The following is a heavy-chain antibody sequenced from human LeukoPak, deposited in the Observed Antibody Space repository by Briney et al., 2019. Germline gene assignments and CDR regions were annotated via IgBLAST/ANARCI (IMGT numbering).Heavy chain of an antibody. CDR1: GYTFTDYH. D-gene: IGHD3-3*01. CDR2: INPNRGGT. J-gene: IGHJ4*02. Sequence: AAVKVSCKASGYTFTDYHIHGVRQAPGQGREWMGWINPNRGGTNYVQKLQGRVTMTRDTSNSTAYLKLRRLTSDDTAVYYWARDIRPRVESFDYWGLGTLVSVSS. V-gene: IGHV1-2*02. CDR3: ARDIRPRVESFDY.